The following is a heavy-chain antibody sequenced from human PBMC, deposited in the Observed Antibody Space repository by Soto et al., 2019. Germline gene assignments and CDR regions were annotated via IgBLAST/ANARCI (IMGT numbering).Heavy chain of an antibody. CDR2: ISAAGDP. J-gene: IGHJ6*02. V-gene: IGHV3-13*05. CDR3: ARTDRDFYGVDG. Sequence: EVQLVESGGGLVQPGGSLRLSCEASGFTFRNYDMHWVRQGTGKGLEWVSGISAAGDPDYADSVEGRFTISRENAQTSISLQMKRLRVGDTAVYSCARTDRDFYGVDGWGQGTTVNVSS. CDR1: GFTFRNYD.